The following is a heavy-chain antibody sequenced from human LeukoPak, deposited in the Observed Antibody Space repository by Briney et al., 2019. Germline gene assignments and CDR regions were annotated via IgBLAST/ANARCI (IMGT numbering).Heavy chain of an antibody. CDR1: GYTFTSYG. CDR3: ARGGITMVRGVIYYCYGMDV. CDR2: ISAYNGNT. Sequence: GASVKVSCKASGYTFTSYGISWVRQTPGQGLEWMGWISAYNGNTDYAQKLQGRVTMTTDTSTSTAYMELRSLRSDDTAVYYCARGGITMVRGVIYYCYGMDVWGQGTTVTVSS. D-gene: IGHD3-10*01. V-gene: IGHV1-18*01. J-gene: IGHJ6*02.